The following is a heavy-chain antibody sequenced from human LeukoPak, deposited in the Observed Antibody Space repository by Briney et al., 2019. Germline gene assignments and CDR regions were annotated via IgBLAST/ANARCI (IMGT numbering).Heavy chain of an antibody. CDR2: INSDGSST. CDR1: GFTFSTHS. V-gene: IGHV3-74*01. Sequence: PGGSLRLSCTASGFTFSTHSMHWVRQAPGKGPVWVSRINSDGSSTRYADSVTGRFTISRDNAKNTVYLQMNSLRAEDTAVYYCAKVHGGLWPGIDYWGQGTVVTVSS. CDR3: AKVHGGLWPGIDY. J-gene: IGHJ4*02. D-gene: IGHD2-15*01.